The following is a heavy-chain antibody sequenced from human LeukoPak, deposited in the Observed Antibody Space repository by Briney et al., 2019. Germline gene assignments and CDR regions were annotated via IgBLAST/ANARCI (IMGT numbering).Heavy chain of an antibody. CDR1: GFTFADYA. CDR2: ISSSSSYI. CDR3: ARVPRWVGAPDWYFDL. V-gene: IGHV3-21*01. D-gene: IGHD1-26*01. Sequence: GGSLRLSCAASGFTFADYAMHWVRQAPGKGLEWVSSISSSSSYIYYADSVKGRFTISRDNAKNSLYLQMNSLRAEDTAVYYCARVPRWVGAPDWYFDLWGRGTLVTVSS. J-gene: IGHJ2*01.